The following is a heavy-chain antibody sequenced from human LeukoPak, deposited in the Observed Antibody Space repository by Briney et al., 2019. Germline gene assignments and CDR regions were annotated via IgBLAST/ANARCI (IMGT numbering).Heavy chain of an antibody. CDR2: MNPNSGGT. CDR1: GYTFTGYY. V-gene: IGHV1-2*02. D-gene: IGHD6-19*01. CDR3: ARDVGIAVTGDFDH. Sequence: ASVKVSCKASGYTFTGYYMHWVRQAPGQGLEWMGWMNPNSGGTKYAQKFQGRVTMTRDASSSTAYMELRRLRSDDTAVYYCARDVGIAVTGDFDHWGQGTLVTVSA. J-gene: IGHJ4*02.